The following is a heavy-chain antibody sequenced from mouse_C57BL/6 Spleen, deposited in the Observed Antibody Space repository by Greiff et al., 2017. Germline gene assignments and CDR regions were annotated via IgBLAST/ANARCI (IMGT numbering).Heavy chain of an antibody. CDR1: GFSFNTYA. V-gene: IGHV10-1*01. D-gene: IGHD3-2*02. Sequence: EVMLVESGGGLVQPKGSLKLSCAASGFSFNTYAMNWVRQAPGKGLEWVARKRSKSNNYATYYADSVKDRFTISRDYSESMLYLQMNNLKTEDTAMYYCVRQGDSSVYVGWFAYWGQGTLVTVSA. CDR2: KRSKSNNYAT. CDR3: VRQGDSSVYVGWFAY. J-gene: IGHJ3*01.